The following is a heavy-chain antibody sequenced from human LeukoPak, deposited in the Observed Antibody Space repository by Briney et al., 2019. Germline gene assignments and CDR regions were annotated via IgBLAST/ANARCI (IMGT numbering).Heavy chain of an antibody. D-gene: IGHD3-22*01. CDR3: ARATVDSSGYYYVFHFDY. V-gene: IGHV4-34*01. Sequence: SETLSLTCTVSGGSISNYYWSWIRQPPGKGLEWIGEINHSGSTSYNPSLKSRVTMSVDTSKNQFSLKLSSVTAADTALYYCARATVDSSGYYYVFHFDYWGQGTLVTVSS. CDR1: GGSISNYY. CDR2: INHSGST. J-gene: IGHJ4*02.